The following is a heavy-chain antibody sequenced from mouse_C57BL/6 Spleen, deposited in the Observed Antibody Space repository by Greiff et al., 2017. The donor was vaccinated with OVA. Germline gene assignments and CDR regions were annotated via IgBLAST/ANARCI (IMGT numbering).Heavy chain of an antibody. V-gene: IGHV5-17*01. CDR2: ISSGSSTI. CDR1: GFTFSDYG. CDR3: ARDDYDVAFAY. Sequence: DVHLVESGGGLVKPGGSLKLSCAASGFTFSDYGMHWVRQAPEKGLEWVAYISSGSSTIYYADTVKGRFTISRDNAKNTLFLQMTSLRSEDTAMYYCARDDYDVAFAYWGQGTLVTVSA. J-gene: IGHJ3*01. D-gene: IGHD2-4*01.